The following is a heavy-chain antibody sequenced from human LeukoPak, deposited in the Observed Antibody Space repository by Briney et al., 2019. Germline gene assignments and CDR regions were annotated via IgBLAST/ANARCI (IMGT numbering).Heavy chain of an antibody. CDR3: ARGTCTITPCSLRAQFFKY. J-gene: IGHJ1*01. V-gene: IGHV3-21*01. CDR2: IRAGSDYI. Sequence: GGSLRLSCEASGFTFSSDNMKWVRQAPGEGLEWVSSIRAGSDYIYYADSGKGRLTVSRDNARNSLNLQMNSLRVEETAVYYCARGTCTITPCSLRAQFFKYWGQGTLVTVSS. D-gene: IGHD2-8*01. CDR1: GFTFSSDN.